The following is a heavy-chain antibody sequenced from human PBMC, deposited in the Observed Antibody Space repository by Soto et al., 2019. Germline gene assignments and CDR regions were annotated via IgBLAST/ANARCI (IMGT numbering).Heavy chain of an antibody. V-gene: IGHV3-48*02. Sequence: GGSLRLSCAASGFTFSSYSVNWVRQAPGKGLEWVSYISSSSSTIYYADSVKGRFTISRDNAKNSLYLQMNSLRDEDTAVYYCASDNRQRLVQGDYYGMDVWGQGTTVTVSS. CDR1: GFTFSSYS. CDR2: ISSSSSTI. CDR3: ASDNRQRLVQGDYYGMDV. D-gene: IGHD6-6*01. J-gene: IGHJ6*02.